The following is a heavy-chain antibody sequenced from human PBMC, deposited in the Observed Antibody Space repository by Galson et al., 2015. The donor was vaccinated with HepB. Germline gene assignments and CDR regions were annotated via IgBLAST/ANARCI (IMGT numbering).Heavy chain of an antibody. CDR2: IIPIFGTA. CDR1: GGTFSSYA. CDR3: ARGLDSSGYYYKDYYYYYMDV. D-gene: IGHD3-22*01. V-gene: IGHV1-69*13. J-gene: IGHJ6*03. Sequence: SVKVSCKASGGTFSSYAISWVRQAPGQGLEWMRGIIPIFGTANYAQKFQGRVTITADESTSTAYMELSSLRSEDTAVYYCARGLDSSGYYYKDYYYYYMDVWGKGTTVTVSS.